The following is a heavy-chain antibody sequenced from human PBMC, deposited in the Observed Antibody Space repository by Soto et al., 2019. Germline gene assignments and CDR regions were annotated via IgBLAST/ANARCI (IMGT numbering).Heavy chain of an antibody. V-gene: IGHV4-4*07. CDR2: VYATGTT. Sequence: VQLVESGGGSVQTGGSLRISCAASGFTFGSYWMDWVRQAPGKGLEWMGRVYATGTTDYNPSLRSRVAMSVDISKKTFSLRLRSVTGADSGVYYCVRDGSKSLRDWFDPWGQGILVTVSS. J-gene: IGHJ5*02. CDR1: GFTFGSYW. CDR3: VRDGSKSLRDWFDP.